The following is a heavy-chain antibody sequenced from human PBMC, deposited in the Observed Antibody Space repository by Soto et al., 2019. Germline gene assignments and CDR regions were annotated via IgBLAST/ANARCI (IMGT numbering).Heavy chain of an antibody. CDR3: ARGYSYGYFDY. CDR1: GGTFSNYA. D-gene: IGHD5-18*01. CDR2: IIPIFGTA. J-gene: IGHJ4*02. V-gene: IGHV1-69*06. Sequence: SVKVSCKTSGGTFSNYAINWVRQAPGQGLEWMGGIIPIFGTANYAQKFQGRVTITADKSTSTAYMELSSLRSEDTAVYYCARGYSYGYFDYWGQGTLVTVYS.